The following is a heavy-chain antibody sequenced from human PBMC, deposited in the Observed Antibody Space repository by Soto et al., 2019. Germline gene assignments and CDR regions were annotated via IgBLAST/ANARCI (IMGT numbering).Heavy chain of an antibody. V-gene: IGHV4-61*01. J-gene: IGHJ5*02. Sequence: SETLALTCTVSGGAVSSGTYYWSWIRQPPGKGLEWIGHIYFTGSTNYNPSLKSRVTMSLDTSRNQFSLKLSSVTAADTAVYYCTRGPPRVQWFDPWGLGTLVPVSS. CDR2: IYFTGST. CDR1: GGAVSSGTYY. CDR3: TRGPPRVQWFDP.